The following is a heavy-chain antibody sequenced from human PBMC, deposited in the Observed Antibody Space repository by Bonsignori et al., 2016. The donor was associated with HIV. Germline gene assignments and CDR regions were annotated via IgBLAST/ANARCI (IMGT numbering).Heavy chain of an antibody. CDR2: ISSSSSYI. J-gene: IGHJ4*02. D-gene: IGHD3-22*01. V-gene: IGHV3-21*01. Sequence: GGSLRLSCAASGFTFSSYSMNWVRQAPGKGLEWVSSISSSSSYIYYADSVKGRFTISRDNAKNSLYLQMNSLRAEDTAVYYCARAPDYYDSSGPWGQGTLVTVSS. CDR1: GFTFSSYS. CDR3: ARAPDYYDSSGP.